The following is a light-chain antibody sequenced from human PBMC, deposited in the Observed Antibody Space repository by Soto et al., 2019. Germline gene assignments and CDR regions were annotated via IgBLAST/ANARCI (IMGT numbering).Light chain of an antibody. V-gene: IGKV3-15*01. J-gene: IGKJ2*01. CDR3: QQYNNWPPYT. CDR1: QNVSSY. CDR2: GAS. Sequence: EIVMTQSPATLSVSPGERATLSCRASQNVSSYLPWYQQKPGQAPRLLIYGASTRATGIPARFSGSWSGTEFTLTISSLQSEDFAVYYCQQYNNWPPYTFGQGTKLEIK.